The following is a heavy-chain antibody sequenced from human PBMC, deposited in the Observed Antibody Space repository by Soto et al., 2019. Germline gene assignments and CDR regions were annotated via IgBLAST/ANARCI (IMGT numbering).Heavy chain of an antibody. J-gene: IGHJ4*02. V-gene: IGHV3-53*01. CDR2: IYSGGST. CDR3: ARSFYGDYVFLDY. CDR1: GFTVSSNY. D-gene: IGHD4-17*01. Sequence: QTGGSLRLSCAASGFTVSSNYMSWVRQAPGKGLEWVSVIYSGGSTYYADSVKGRFTISRDNSKNTLYLQMNSLRAEDTAVYYCARSFYGDYVFLDYWGQGTLVTVSS.